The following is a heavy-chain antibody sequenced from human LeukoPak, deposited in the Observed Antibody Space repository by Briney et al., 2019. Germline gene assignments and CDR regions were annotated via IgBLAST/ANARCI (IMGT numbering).Heavy chain of an antibody. CDR2: ISTSSGPI. V-gene: IGHV3-48*01. Sequence: QPGGSLRLSCAASGFTFSSYGMHWVRQAPGKGLEWVSYISTSSGPIYYADSVKGRFTISRDNAKNSLYLQMNSLRAEDTAVYYCARNYYGSSGAPDYWGQGTLVTVSS. CDR3: ARNYYGSSGAPDY. D-gene: IGHD3-22*01. CDR1: GFTFSSYG. J-gene: IGHJ4*02.